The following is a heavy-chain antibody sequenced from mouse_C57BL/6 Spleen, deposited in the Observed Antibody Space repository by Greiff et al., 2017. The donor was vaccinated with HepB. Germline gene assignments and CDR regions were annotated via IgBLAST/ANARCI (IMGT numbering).Heavy chain of an antibody. J-gene: IGHJ1*03. D-gene: IGHD2-4*01. CDR3: ARDYDYDGRYFDV. V-gene: IGHV1-26*01. Sequence: VKQSHGKSLEWIGDINPNNGGTSYNQKFKGKATLTVDKSSSTAYMELRSLTSEDSAVYYCARDYDYDGRYFDVWGTGTTVTVSS. CDR2: INPNNGGT.